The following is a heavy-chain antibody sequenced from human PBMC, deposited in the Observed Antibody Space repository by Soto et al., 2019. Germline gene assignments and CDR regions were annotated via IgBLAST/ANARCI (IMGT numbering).Heavy chain of an antibody. CDR3: ARDLPGRDYIAAAYAFDI. V-gene: IGHV1-18*01. Sequence: QVQLVQSGAEVKKPGASVKVSCKASGYTFTSYGISWVRQAPGQGLEWMGWISAYNGNTNYAQKLQGRVTMTTDTSTSTAYMEPRSLRSDDTAVYYCARDLPGRDYIAAAYAFDIWGQGTMVTVSS. CDR1: GYTFTSYG. D-gene: IGHD6-13*01. J-gene: IGHJ3*02. CDR2: ISAYNGNT.